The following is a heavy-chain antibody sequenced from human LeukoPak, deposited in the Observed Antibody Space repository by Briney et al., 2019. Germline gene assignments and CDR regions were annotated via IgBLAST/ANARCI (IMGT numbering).Heavy chain of an antibody. D-gene: IGHD6-13*01. J-gene: IGHJ4*02. V-gene: IGHV4-34*01. CDR2: TNHSGST. CDR3: ARDNIAAYFDY. CDR1: GGSFSGYY. Sequence: SETLSLTCAVYGGSFSGYYWSWIRQPPGKGLEWIGETNHSGSTNYNPSLKSRVTISVDTSKNQFSLKLSSVTAADTAVYYCARDNIAAYFDYWGQGTLVTVSS.